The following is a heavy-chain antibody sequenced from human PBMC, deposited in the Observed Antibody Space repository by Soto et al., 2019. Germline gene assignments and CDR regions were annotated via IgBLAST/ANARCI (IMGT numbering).Heavy chain of an antibody. Sequence: GASVKVSCKASGYTFTSYGISWVRQAPGQGLEWMGWISAYNGNTNYAQKLQGRVTMTTDTSTSTAYMELRSLRSDDTAVYYCARDKWIMDSRRAAAGTRGYMDVWGKGTTVTVSS. CDR2: ISAYNGNT. CDR3: ARDKWIMDSRRAAAGTRGYMDV. J-gene: IGHJ6*03. D-gene: IGHD6-13*01. V-gene: IGHV1-18*01. CDR1: GYTFTSYG.